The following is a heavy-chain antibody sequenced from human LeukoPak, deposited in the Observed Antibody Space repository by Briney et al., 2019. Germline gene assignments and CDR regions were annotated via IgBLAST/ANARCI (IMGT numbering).Heavy chain of an antibody. CDR3: ARGGVATAAARGVYYYYMDV. CDR2: IIPVFHTP. Sequence: VASVKVSCKASGGTFDNYGISWVRQAPGQGLEWMGGIIPVFHTPIYAQKFQGRVAISTDESTSTVYMDLSSLRSEDMAVYYCARGGVATAAARGVYYYYMDVWGKGTTVTVSS. CDR1: GGTFDNYG. V-gene: IGHV1-69*05. J-gene: IGHJ6*03. D-gene: IGHD6-25*01.